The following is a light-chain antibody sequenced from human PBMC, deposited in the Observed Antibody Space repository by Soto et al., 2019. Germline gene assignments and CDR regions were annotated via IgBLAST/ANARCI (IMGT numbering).Light chain of an antibody. V-gene: IGKV1-39*01. CDR2: AAS. CDR3: QQSYSTLT. CDR1: QSVSSY. Sequence: DIQMTQSPSCLSASVGDRVTITCRASQSVSSYLNWYQQKPGKAPNLLIYAASSLQSGVPSRFSGSGSGTDFTLTLSSLQPEDFATYYCQQSYSTLTFGPGTKVDIK. J-gene: IGKJ3*01.